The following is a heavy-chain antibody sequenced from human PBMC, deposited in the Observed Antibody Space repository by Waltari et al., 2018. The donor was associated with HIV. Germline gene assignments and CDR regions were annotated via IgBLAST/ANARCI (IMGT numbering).Heavy chain of an antibody. CDR2: ISDDSSFI. CDR1: GFTFTTYC. J-gene: IGHJ3*01. V-gene: IGHV3-21*06. CDR3: GAFLCAEDCRDGFDV. Sequence: ESGGGRAKPGGTLKLSCSGSGFTFTTYCVSWIRQTPGRGLEWISSISDDSSFIYYADSVKGRFTVSRDNVRNSVFLQINDVRAEDTATYFCGAFLCAEDCRDGFDVWGQGTMVTVS. D-gene: IGHD2-15*01.